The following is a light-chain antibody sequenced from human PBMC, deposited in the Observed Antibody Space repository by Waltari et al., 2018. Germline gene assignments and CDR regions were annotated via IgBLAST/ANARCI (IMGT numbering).Light chain of an antibody. Sequence: QSVLTQPPSASGTPGQTVTISCSGSTSNIGTNTVNWYQHLPGMAPKLLNHTHIQLPSGVADRFSGSKSGTSASLAISGLQSEDEADYYCAAWDDSLFAPVFGGGTRLIVL. CDR2: THI. CDR1: TSNIGTNT. CDR3: AAWDDSLFAPV. V-gene: IGLV1-44*01. J-gene: IGLJ3*02.